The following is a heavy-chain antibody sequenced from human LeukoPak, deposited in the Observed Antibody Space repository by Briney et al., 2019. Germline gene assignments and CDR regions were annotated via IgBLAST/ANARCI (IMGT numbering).Heavy chain of an antibody. J-gene: IGHJ4*02. CDR1: GYTFTGYY. Sequence: ASVKVSCKASGYTFTGYYMHWMRQAPGQGLEWMGWINPKTGVTNYAQRFQGRVTVTTDTSISTAYMDLSNLRSDDTALYYCARGPTVVTPDYWGQGTLVTVSS. V-gene: IGHV1-2*02. D-gene: IGHD4-23*01. CDR2: INPKTGVT. CDR3: ARGPTVVTPDY.